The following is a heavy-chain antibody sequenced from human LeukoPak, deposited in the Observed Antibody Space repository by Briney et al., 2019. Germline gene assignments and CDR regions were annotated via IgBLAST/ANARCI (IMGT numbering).Heavy chain of an antibody. Sequence: GGSLRLSCAASGFTFSGSAMHWVRQASGKGLEWVGRIRSKANSYATAYAASVKGRFTISRDDSKNTAYLQMNSLKTEDTAVYYCATSGFVVYYDSSGYYSWWFDPWGQGTLVTVSS. J-gene: IGHJ5*02. CDR2: IRSKANSYAT. CDR1: GFTFSGSA. D-gene: IGHD3-22*01. CDR3: ATSGFVVYYDSSGYYSWWFDP. V-gene: IGHV3-73*01.